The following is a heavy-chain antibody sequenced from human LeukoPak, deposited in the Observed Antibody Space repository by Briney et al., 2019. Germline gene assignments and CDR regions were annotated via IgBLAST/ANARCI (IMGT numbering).Heavy chain of an antibody. CDR2: IYHSGST. Sequence: SGTLSLTCAVSGGSISSSNWWSWVRQPPGKGLEWIGEIYHSGSTNYNPSLKSRVTISVDRSKNQFSLKLSSVTAADTAVYYCARGGFFYDYVWGSYRAPFDYWGQGTLVTVSS. J-gene: IGHJ4*02. CDR1: GGSISSSNW. D-gene: IGHD3-16*02. V-gene: IGHV4-4*02. CDR3: ARGGFFYDYVWGSYRAPFDY.